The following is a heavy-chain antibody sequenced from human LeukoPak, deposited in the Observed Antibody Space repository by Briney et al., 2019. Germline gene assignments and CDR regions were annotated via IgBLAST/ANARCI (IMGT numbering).Heavy chain of an antibody. CDR2: ISGSGGST. CDR1: GFTFSSYA. J-gene: IGHJ4*02. D-gene: IGHD3-22*01. CDR3: AKGYYYDRSGHDY. V-gene: IGHV3-23*01. Sequence: GGSLRLSCAASGFTFSSYAMSWVRQAPGKGLEWVSAISGSGGSTYYADSVKGRFTISRDNSKNTLYLQMNGLRAEDTAVYYCAKGYYYDRSGHDYWGQGTLVTVSS.